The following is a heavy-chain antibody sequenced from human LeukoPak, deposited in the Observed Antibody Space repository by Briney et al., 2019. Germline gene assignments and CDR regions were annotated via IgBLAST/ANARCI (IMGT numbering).Heavy chain of an antibody. CDR2: ISYDGSNK. CDR3: ASPHGSGSYWYYFDY. CDR1: GFTFSSYA. V-gene: IGHV3-30-3*01. J-gene: IGHJ4*02. D-gene: IGHD3-10*01. Sequence: GGSLRLSCAASGFTFSSYAMHWIRQAPGKGLEWVAVISYDGSNKYYADSVKGRFTISRDNSKNTLYLQMNSLRAEDTAVYYCASPHGSGSYWYYFDYWGQGTLVTVSS.